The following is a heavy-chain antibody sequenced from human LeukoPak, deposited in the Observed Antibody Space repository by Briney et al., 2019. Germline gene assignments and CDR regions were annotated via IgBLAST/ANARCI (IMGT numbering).Heavy chain of an antibody. J-gene: IGHJ4*02. CDR1: EFTFSSYA. CDR3: ARDRGGYSYGELDY. V-gene: IGHV3-30*02. D-gene: IGHD5-18*01. CDR2: IQFDGSNE. Sequence: GGSLRLSCAASEFTFSSYAMSWVRQAPGKGLEWVAFIQFDGSNEYFGDSVKGRFTIPRDNFKNTLYLQMNSLRAEDTAVYYCARDRGGYSYGELDYWGQGTLVTVSS.